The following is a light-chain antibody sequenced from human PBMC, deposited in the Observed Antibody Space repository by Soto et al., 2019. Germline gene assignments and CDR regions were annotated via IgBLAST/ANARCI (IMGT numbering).Light chain of an antibody. Sequence: QSVLTQPASVSGSPGQPITISCTGTSSDVGANNDVSWYQHHPGKAPKLLIYEVSNRPSGVSSRFAGSKSGNTASLTISGLQAEDEADYYCSSYINSITFVVFGGGTKLTVL. CDR2: EVS. CDR1: SSDVGANND. J-gene: IGLJ2*01. CDR3: SSYINSITFVV. V-gene: IGLV2-14*01.